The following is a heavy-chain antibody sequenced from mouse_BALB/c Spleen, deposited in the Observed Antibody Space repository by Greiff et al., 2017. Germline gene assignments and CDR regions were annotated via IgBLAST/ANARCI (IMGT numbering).Heavy chain of an antibody. CDR3: ARSDGNYGGFAY. V-gene: IGHV1-28*01. D-gene: IGHD2-1*01. J-gene: IGHJ3*01. Sequence: EVQLQQSGPELMKPGASVKISCNASGYSFTSYYMHWVKQSHGKSLEWIGYIDPFNGGTSYNQKFKGKATLTVDKSSSTAYMHLSSLTSEDSAVYYCARSDGNYGGFAYWGQGTLVTVSA. CDR1: GYSFTSYY. CDR2: IDPFNGGT.